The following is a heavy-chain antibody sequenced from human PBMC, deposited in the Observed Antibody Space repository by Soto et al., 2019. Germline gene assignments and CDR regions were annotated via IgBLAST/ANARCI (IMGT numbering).Heavy chain of an antibody. V-gene: IGHV3-7*01. CDR1: GFTFSSYW. J-gene: IGHJ4*02. D-gene: IGHD5-18*01. Sequence: GGSLRLSCAASGFTFSSYWMSWVRQAPGKGLEWVANIKQDGNEKYYVDSVKGRLTISRDNAKNLLYLQMNSLRAEDTAVYYCARVGVMVTVRNFVYWGQGTLVTVSS. CDR2: IKQDGNEK. CDR3: ARVGVMVTVRNFVY.